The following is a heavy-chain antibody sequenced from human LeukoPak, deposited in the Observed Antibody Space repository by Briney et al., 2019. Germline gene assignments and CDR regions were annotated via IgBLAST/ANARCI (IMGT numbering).Heavy chain of an antibody. CDR3: ASRSRKRDYDFWSGYSWTFDP. J-gene: IGHJ5*02. CDR1: GGTFSSYA. D-gene: IGHD3-3*01. CDR2: IIPIFGTA. Sequence: SVKVSCKASGGTFSSYAISWVRQAPGQGLEWMGGIIPIFGTANYAQKFQGRVTITTDESTSTAYMELSSLRSEDTAVYYCASRSRKRDYDFWSGYSWTFDPWGQGTLVTVSS. V-gene: IGHV1-69*05.